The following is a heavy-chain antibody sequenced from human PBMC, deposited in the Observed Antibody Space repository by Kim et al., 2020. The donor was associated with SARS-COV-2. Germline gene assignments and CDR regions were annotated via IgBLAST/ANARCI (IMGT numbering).Heavy chain of an antibody. D-gene: IGHD3-10*01. V-gene: IGHV3-21*01. CDR3: AKDGAMVWGVPHWFDP. Sequence: GGSLRLSCAGSGFTFSSYSMNWVRQAPGKGLEWVSTINDAGTSIYYADSVKGRFTISRDNAKNSVYLQMNSLRAEDTALYYCAKDGAMVWGVPHWFDPWGQGTLVTVSS. CDR1: GFTFSSYS. J-gene: IGHJ5*02. CDR2: INDAGTSI.